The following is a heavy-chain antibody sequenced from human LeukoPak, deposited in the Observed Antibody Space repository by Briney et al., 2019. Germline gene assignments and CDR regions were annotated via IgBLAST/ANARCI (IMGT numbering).Heavy chain of an antibody. D-gene: IGHD3-22*01. CDR1: GFTVSSNY. CDR3: ARETVDSSGYYSDY. V-gene: IGHV3-66*01. Sequence: GGSLRLSCAASGFTVSSNYMSWVRQAPGKGLEWVSVIYSCGSTYYADSVKGRFTISRDNSKNTLYLQMNSLRAEDTAVYYCARETVDSSGYYSDYWGQGTLVTVSS. J-gene: IGHJ4*02. CDR2: IYSCGST.